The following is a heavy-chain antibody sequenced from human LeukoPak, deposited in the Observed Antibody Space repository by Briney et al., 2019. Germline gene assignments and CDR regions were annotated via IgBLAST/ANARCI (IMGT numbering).Heavy chain of an antibody. D-gene: IGHD7-27*01. V-gene: IGHV1-2*06. CDR3: ARDLSSTSNWEFDY. Sequence: GASVKVSCKASEYTFTDSFIHWVRQAPGQGPEWMGRMNANSGVTMYAQTLQDRVTMTRDTSISTAYMELSRLTSDDTALYYCARDLSSTSNWEFDYWGQGTLVTVSS. CDR2: MNANSGVT. CDR1: EYTFTDSF. J-gene: IGHJ4*02.